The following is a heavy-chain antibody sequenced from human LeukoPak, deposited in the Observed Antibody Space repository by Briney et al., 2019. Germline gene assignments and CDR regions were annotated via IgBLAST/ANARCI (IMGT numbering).Heavy chain of an antibody. CDR3: AKVVYYGSGSLGGLDY. CDR1: GFTFSSYG. D-gene: IGHD3-10*01. V-gene: IGHV3-30*18. J-gene: IGHJ4*02. CDR2: ISYDRSNK. Sequence: GRSLGLSCAASGFTFSSYGMHWVRQAPGKGLEWVSDISYDRSNKYYADSVKGRFTISRDNSKNTLYLQMNSLRDEDTAVYYCAKVVYYGSGSLGGLDYWGQGTLVTVSS.